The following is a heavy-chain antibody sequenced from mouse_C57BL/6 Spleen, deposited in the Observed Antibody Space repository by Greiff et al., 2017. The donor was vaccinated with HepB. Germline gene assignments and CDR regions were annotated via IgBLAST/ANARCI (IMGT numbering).Heavy chain of an antibody. Sequence: VKVVESGPGLVAPSQSLSITCTVSGFSFTSYGVSWVRQPPGKGLEWLGVIRGDGSTNYHSALLSRVSISTDNSKSQVFLKLNSLQTDDTATYFCAKPIYYGNYGYAMDYWGQGTSVTVSS. CDR1: GFSFTSYG. D-gene: IGHD2-1*01. V-gene: IGHV2-3*01. J-gene: IGHJ4*01. CDR3: AKPIYYGNYGYAMDY. CDR2: IRGDGST.